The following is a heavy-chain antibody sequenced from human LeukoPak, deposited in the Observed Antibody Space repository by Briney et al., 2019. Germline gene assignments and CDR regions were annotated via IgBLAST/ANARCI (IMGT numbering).Heavy chain of an antibody. V-gene: IGHV3-23*01. Sequence: GGALRLSCAASGFTFSSYAMSWVRPAPGKGLEWVSAISGSGGSTYYADSVKGRFTIYRDNSKNTLYLQMNSRRAEDTAVYYWAKDYDSSGYYYGDWGQGTLVTVSS. D-gene: IGHD3-22*01. J-gene: IGHJ4*02. CDR3: AKDYDSSGYYYGD. CDR1: GFTFSSYA. CDR2: ISGSGGST.